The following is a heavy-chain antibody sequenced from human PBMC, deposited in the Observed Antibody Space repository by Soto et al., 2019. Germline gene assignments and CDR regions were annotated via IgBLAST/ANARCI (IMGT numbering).Heavy chain of an antibody. J-gene: IGHJ4*01. CDR2: INHSGST. CDR1: GGSFSGYY. Sequence: SETLSLTCAVYGGSFSGYYWSWIRQPPGKGLEWIGEINHSGSTNYNPSLKSRVTISVDTSKNTLYLQMDSLRPEDTAVYYCAIAMAGKWHPFDYWGHGTLVTVSS. V-gene: IGHV4-34*01. D-gene: IGHD6-19*01. CDR3: AIAMAGKWHPFDY.